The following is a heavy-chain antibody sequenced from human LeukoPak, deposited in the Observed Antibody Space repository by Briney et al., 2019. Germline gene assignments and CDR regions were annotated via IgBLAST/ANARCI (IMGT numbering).Heavy chain of an antibody. D-gene: IGHD3-22*01. Sequence: SETLSLTCTVSGGSISRYYWSWIRQPPGKGLEWIGEINHSGSTISVDTSKNQFSLKLSSVTAADTARGRRWLYDWGQGTLVTVSS. CDR1: GGSISRYY. V-gene: IGHV4-34*01. J-gene: IGHJ4*02. CDR2: INHSGS. CDR3: WLYD.